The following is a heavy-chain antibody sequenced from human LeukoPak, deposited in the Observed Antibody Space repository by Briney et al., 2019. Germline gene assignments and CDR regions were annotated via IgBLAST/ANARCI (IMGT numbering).Heavy chain of an antibody. J-gene: IGHJ3*02. CDR2: IYHSGST. D-gene: IGHD3-16*02. CDR3: ARRMVNYVWGSYRYDAFDI. CDR1: GYSISSGYY. Sequence: SETLSLTCAVSGYSISSGYYWGWIRQPPGKGLEWIGSIYHSGSTYYNPSLKGRVTISVDTSKNQFSLKLSSVTAADTAVYYCARRMVNYVWGSYRYDAFDIWGQGTMVTVSS. V-gene: IGHV4-38-2*01.